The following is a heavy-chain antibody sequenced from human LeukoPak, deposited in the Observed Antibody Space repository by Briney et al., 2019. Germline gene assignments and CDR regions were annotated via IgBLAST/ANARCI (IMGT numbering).Heavy chain of an antibody. V-gene: IGHV4-4*02. CDR3: ARESRLVMVR. Sequence: GSLRLSCAASGFTFSSYAMTWVRQPPGKGLEWIGEIYHSGSTNYNPSLKSRVTISVDKSKNQFSLKLSSVTAADTAVYYCARESRLVMVRWGQGTLVTVSS. CDR1: GFTFSSYAM. CDR2: IYHSGST. D-gene: IGHD3-22*01. J-gene: IGHJ4*02.